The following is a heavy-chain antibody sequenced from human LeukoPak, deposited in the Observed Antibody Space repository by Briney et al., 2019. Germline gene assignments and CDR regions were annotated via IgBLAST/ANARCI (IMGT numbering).Heavy chain of an antibody. Sequence: ASVKVSCKASGGTFSSYAISWVRQAPGQGLEWMGRIIPILGIANYAQKFQGRVTLTADKSTSTAYMELSSLRSEDTAVYYCARDSNWNFDYWGQGTLVTVSS. D-gene: IGHD1-1*01. CDR2: IIPILGIA. CDR3: ARDSNWNFDY. V-gene: IGHV1-69*04. CDR1: GGTFSSYA. J-gene: IGHJ4*02.